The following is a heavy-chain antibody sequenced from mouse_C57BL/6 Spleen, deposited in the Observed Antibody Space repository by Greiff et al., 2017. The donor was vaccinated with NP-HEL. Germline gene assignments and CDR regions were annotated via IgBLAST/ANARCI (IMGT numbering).Heavy chain of an antibody. CDR3: AGYGYAMDY. V-gene: IGHV1-22*01. CDR1: GYTFTDYN. CDR2: INPNNGGT. Sequence: VHVKQSGPELVKPGASVKMSCKASGYTFTDYNMHWVKQSHGKSLEWIGYINPNNGGTSYNQKFKGKATLTVNKSSSTAYMELRSLTSEDSAVYYCAGYGYAMDYWGQGTSVTVSS. J-gene: IGHJ4*01. D-gene: IGHD2-14*01.